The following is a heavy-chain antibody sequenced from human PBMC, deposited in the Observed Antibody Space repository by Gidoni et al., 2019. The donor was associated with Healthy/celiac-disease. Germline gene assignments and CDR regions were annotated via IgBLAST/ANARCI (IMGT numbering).Heavy chain of an antibody. CDR2: IYYSGST. J-gene: IGHJ4*02. V-gene: IGHV4-59*01. Sequence: QLQLQDSGPGLVKPSETRSLTSTVSGGSISSYYWSWIRQPPGKGLEWIGYIYYSGSTNNNPSLKSRVTISVDTSKNQYSRKLSSVTAADTAVYYCASLFGERGTYDYWGQGTLVTVSS. CDR1: GGSISSYY. D-gene: IGHD3-10*02. CDR3: ASLFGERGTYDY.